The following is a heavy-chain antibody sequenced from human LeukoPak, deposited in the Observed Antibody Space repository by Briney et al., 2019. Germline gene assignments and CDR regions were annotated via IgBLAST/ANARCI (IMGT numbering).Heavy chain of an antibody. CDR1: GFTFSSYG. V-gene: IGHV3-23*01. J-gene: IGHJ3*02. CDR3: ARRGGSNGWGAFDI. D-gene: IGHD6-19*01. Sequence: GRSLRLSCAASGFTFSSYGMNWVRQAPGKGLEWVSTSGGSGNDAYYGDSVKGRFTISRDNSKNTLYLQMNSLSRADTALYYCARRGGSNGWGAFDIWGQGTMVTVSS. CDR2: SGGSGNDA.